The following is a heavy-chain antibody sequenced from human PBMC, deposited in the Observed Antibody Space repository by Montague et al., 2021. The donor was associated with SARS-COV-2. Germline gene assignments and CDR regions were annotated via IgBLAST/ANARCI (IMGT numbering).Heavy chain of an antibody. V-gene: IGHV4-30-2*04. Sequence: SVRTYYNPSLNSRATISVDTSSNHFSLKLSAVTAADTAMYYCAGERDRYYYMDIWGKGTTINVSS. CDR3: AGERDRYYYMDI. J-gene: IGHJ6*03. CDR2: SVRT.